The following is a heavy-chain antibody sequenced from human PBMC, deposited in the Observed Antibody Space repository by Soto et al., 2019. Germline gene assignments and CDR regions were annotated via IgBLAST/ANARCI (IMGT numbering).Heavy chain of an antibody. V-gene: IGHV1-8*01. CDR3: ARGPYYDFWSGYYIPLNYYYYYMDV. CDR2: MNPNSGNT. Sequence: ASVKVSCKASGYTFTSYDINWVRQATGQGLEWMGWMNPNSGNTGYAQKFQGRVTMTRNTSISTAYMELSSLRSEDTAVYYCARGPYYDFWSGYYIPLNYYYYYMDVWGKGTTVTVSS. J-gene: IGHJ6*03. CDR1: GYTFTSYD. D-gene: IGHD3-3*01.